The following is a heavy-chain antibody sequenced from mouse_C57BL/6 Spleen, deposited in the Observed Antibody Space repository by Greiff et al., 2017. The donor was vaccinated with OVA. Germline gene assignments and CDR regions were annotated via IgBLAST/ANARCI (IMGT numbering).Heavy chain of an antibody. Sequence: QVQLQQPGAELVKPGASVKVSCKASGYTFTSYWMHWVKQRPGQGLEWIGRIHPSDSDTNYNQKFKGKATLTVEKSSSTAYMQLSSLTSEDSAVYYCAIPLYYGSSYAMDYWGQGTSVTVSS. D-gene: IGHD1-1*01. CDR3: AIPLYYGSSYAMDY. CDR1: GYTFTSYW. CDR2: IHPSDSDT. V-gene: IGHV1-74*01. J-gene: IGHJ4*01.